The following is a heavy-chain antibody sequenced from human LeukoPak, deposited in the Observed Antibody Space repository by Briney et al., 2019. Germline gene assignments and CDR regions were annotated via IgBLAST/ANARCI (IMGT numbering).Heavy chain of an antibody. Sequence: SETLSLTCAVYGGSFSGYYWSRIRQPPGKGLEWIGEINHSGSTNYNPSLKSRVTISVDTSKNQFSLKLSSVTAADTAVYYCARGVIYYDFWSGYPTLDYWGQGTLVTVSS. CDR1: GGSFSGYY. CDR2: INHSGST. V-gene: IGHV4-34*01. J-gene: IGHJ4*02. CDR3: ARGVIYYDFWSGYPTLDY. D-gene: IGHD3-3*01.